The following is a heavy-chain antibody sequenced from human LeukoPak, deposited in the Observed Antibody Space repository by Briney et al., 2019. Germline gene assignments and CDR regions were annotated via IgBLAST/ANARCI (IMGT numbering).Heavy chain of an antibody. CDR1: GFTFDDYG. Sequence: TGGSLRLSCAASGFTFDDYGMSWVRQAPGKGLEWVSGINWNGGSTGYADSVKGRFTISRDNAKNSLYLQMNSLRAEDTALYYCARPPPKGSSYYYYYMDVWGKGTTVTVSS. D-gene: IGHD6-6*01. J-gene: IGHJ6*03. CDR2: INWNGGST. V-gene: IGHV3-20*04. CDR3: ARPPPKGSSYYYYYMDV.